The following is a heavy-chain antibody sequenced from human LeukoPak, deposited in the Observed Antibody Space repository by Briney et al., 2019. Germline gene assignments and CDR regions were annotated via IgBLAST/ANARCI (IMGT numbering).Heavy chain of an antibody. CDR1: SASITLYY. CDR3: ARDHYDILTGYYLDY. Sequence: SETLSLTCTVSSASITLYYWSWIRQPPGKGLEWIGYIYSSGSTNYNPSLKSRVTISVDTSKNQFSLKLSSVTAADTAVYYCARDHYDILTGYYLDYWGQGTLVTVSS. CDR2: IYSSGST. D-gene: IGHD3-9*01. V-gene: IGHV4-59*12. J-gene: IGHJ4*02.